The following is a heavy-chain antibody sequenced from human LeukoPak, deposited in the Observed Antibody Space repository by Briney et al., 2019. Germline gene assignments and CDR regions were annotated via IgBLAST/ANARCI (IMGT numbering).Heavy chain of an antibody. J-gene: IGHJ5*02. CDR2: INPSGGST. CDR3: ALYCSSTSCYVGGWFDP. Sequence: ASVKVSCKASGYTFTSYYMHWVRQAPGQGLEWMGIINPSGGSTSYAQKFQGRVTMTEDTSTDTAYMELSSLRSEDTAVYYCALYCSSTSCYVGGWFDPWGQGTLVTVSS. V-gene: IGHV1-46*01. D-gene: IGHD2-2*01. CDR1: GYTFTSYY.